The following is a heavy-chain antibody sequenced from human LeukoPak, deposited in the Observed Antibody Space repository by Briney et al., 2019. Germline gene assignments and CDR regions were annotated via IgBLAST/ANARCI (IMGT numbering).Heavy chain of an antibody. D-gene: IGHD6-13*01. CDR2: IIPIFGTA. Sequence: ASVKVSFKASGGTFSSYAISWVRPAPGQGLEWMGGIIPIFGTANYTQKFQGRVTITADKSTTTAYMELSSLRSEDTAVYYCARAPGIAAAGTGTFDYWGQGTLVTVSS. CDR3: ARAPGIAAAGTGTFDY. V-gene: IGHV1-69*06. CDR1: GGTFSSYA. J-gene: IGHJ4*02.